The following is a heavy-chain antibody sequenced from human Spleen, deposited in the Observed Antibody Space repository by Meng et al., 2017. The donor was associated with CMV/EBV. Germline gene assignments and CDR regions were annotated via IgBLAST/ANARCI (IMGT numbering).Heavy chain of an antibody. Sequence: ASVKVSCKASGYTFTGYYMHWVRQAPGQGLEWMGWISAYNGNTKYAQKLQGRVTLTTDTSKSMAFMDLRSLRSDDTAVYYCARDGGRRGYDHWGQGTLVTVSS. CDR3: ARDGGRRGYDH. V-gene: IGHV1-18*04. J-gene: IGHJ4*02. CDR1: GYTFTGYY. CDR2: ISAYNGNT. D-gene: IGHD3-16*01.